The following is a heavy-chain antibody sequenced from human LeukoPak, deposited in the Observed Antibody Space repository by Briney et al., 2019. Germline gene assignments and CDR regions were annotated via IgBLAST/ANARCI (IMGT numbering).Heavy chain of an antibody. CDR1: GFTFSSYG. CDR2: IRYDGSNK. Sequence: TGGSLRLSCAASGFTFSSYGMHWVRQAPGKGLEWVAFIRYDGSNKYYADSVKGRFTISRDNSKNTLYLQMNSLRAEDTAVYYCAKDFYGSGSLTNFDYWGQGTLLTVSS. D-gene: IGHD3-10*01. J-gene: IGHJ4*02. CDR3: AKDFYGSGSLTNFDY. V-gene: IGHV3-30*02.